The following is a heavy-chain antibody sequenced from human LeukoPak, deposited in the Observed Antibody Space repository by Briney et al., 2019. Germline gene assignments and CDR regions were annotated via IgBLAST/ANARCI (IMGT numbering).Heavy chain of an antibody. J-gene: IGHJ3*02. CDR1: GDSISSGDYY. V-gene: IGHV4-61*02. CDR3: ARDYGHFDWLGNDAFDI. Sequence: PSETLSLTCTVSGDSISSGDYYWSWIRQPAGKGLEWIGRIYTSGSTNYNPSLKSRVTISVDTSKNQFSLKLSSVTAADTAVYYCARDYGHFDWLGNDAFDIWGQGTMVTVSS. D-gene: IGHD3-9*01. CDR2: IYTSGST.